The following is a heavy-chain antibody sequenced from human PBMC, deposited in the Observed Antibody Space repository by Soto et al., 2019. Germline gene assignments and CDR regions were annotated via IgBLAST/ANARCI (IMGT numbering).Heavy chain of an antibody. CDR1: GYTFTSYY. Sequence: XSVKVSFKASGYTFTSYYMHLVRQAPGQGLEWMGIINPSGGSTSYAQKFQGRVTMTRDTSTSTVYMELSSLRSEDTAVYYCARADWNDGFDYWGQGTLVTVSS. CDR3: ARADWNDGFDY. J-gene: IGHJ4*02. V-gene: IGHV1-46*01. CDR2: INPSGGST. D-gene: IGHD1-1*01.